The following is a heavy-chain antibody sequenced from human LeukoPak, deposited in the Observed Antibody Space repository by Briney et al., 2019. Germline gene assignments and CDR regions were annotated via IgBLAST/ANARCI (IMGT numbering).Heavy chain of an antibody. CDR3: ARLVDTAMVYWYFDL. V-gene: IGHV3-53*01. CDR2: IYSGGST. J-gene: IGHJ2*01. D-gene: IGHD5-18*01. CDR1: GFTVSSNY. Sequence: GGSLRLSCAASGFTVSSNYMSWVRQAPGKGLEWVSVIYSGGSTYYADSVKGRFTISRDNSMNTLYLQMNSLRAEDTAVYYCARLVDTAMVYWYFDLWGRGTLVTVSS.